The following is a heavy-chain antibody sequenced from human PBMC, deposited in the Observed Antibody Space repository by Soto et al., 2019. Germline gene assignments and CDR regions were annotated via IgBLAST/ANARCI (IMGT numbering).Heavy chain of an antibody. CDR2: FSNSGTT. CDR1: GGSISNHY. Sequence: PSETLSLTCTVSGGSISNHYLIWIRQPPGKGLEWIGYFSNSGTTKFNPALQSRVTISADTSKNQFSLKLNSVTAADTAFYYCARGGGYCGSTSCHTYYFDYWGQGPLVTVSS. D-gene: IGHD2-2*02. J-gene: IGHJ4*02. CDR3: ARGGGYCGSTSCHTYYFDY. V-gene: IGHV4-59*11.